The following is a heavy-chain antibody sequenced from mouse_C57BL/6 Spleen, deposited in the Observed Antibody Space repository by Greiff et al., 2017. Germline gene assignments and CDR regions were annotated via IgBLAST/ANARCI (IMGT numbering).Heavy chain of an antibody. D-gene: IGHD2-13*01. CDR3: ARVTGPPGAMDY. CDR2: IYPGDGDT. J-gene: IGHJ4*01. Sequence: QVQLQQSGAELVKPGASVKISCKASGYAFSSYWMNWVKQRPGKGLEWIGQIYPGDGDTNYNGKFKGKATLTADKSSSTAYMQLSSLTSEDSAVYFCARVTGPPGAMDYWGQGTSVTVSS. V-gene: IGHV1-80*01. CDR1: GYAFSSYW.